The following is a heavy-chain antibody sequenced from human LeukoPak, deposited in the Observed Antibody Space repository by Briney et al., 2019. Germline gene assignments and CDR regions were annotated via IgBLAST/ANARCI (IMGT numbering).Heavy chain of an antibody. D-gene: IGHD3-22*01. CDR3: ARDEVVDYYYMDV. Sequence: SETLSLTCTVSGGSISSGSYYWSWIRQPAGKGLEWIGRIYTSGSTNYNPSLKSRVTISVDTSKNQFSLKLSSVTAADTAVYYCARDEVVDYYYMDVWGKGTTVTVSS. V-gene: IGHV4-61*02. CDR1: GGSISSGSYY. J-gene: IGHJ6*03. CDR2: IYTSGST.